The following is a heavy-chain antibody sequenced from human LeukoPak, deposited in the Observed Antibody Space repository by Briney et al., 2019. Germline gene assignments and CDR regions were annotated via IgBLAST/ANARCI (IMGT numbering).Heavy chain of an antibody. CDR2: TYYGSKWYN. CDR3: ARYRSPNSSGGYQAAFDI. V-gene: IGHV6-1*01. CDR1: GDSVSSNIPA. D-gene: IGHD6-19*01. J-gene: IGHJ3*02. Sequence: SGTLSLTCAISGDSVSSNIPAWNWIRHSPSRGLEWLGWTYYGSKWYNDYAVSVKSRITIDPNTSKNQFSLQLNSVTPEGTAVHYFARYRSPNSSGGYQAAFDIWGQGTMVTVSS.